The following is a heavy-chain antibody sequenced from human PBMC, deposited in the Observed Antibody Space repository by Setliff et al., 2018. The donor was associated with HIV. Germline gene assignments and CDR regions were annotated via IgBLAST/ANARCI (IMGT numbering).Heavy chain of an antibody. Sequence: PGGSLRLSCSISGFRFRDHWMSWVRQPPGKGLEWIGETNLSGGTNYIPSLKSRLTMSVDKSKNQVSMNLTSVTAADTAIYYCAREGIAFNPGDYWGQGTLVTVSS. CDR2: TNLSGGT. CDR3: AREGIAFNPGDY. CDR1: GFRFRDHW. V-gene: IGHV4-4*02. J-gene: IGHJ4*02.